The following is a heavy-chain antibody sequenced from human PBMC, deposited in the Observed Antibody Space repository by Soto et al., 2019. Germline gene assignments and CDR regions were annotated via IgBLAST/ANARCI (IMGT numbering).Heavy chain of an antibody. V-gene: IGHV4-61*01. J-gene: IGHJ6*02. D-gene: IGHD1-26*01. Sequence: SETLSLTCTVSGGSVSSGSYYWSWIRQPPWKGLEWIGYIYYSGSTNYNPSLKSLVIISVDTSKNQFSLKLSSVTAADTAVYYCARGEYYYYGMDVWGQGTTVNVSS. CDR3: ARGEYYYYGMDV. CDR1: GGSVSSGSYY. CDR2: IYYSGST.